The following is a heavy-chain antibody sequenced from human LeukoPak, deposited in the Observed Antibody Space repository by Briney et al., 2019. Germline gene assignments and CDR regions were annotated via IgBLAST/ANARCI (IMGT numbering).Heavy chain of an antibody. CDR3: ARDLGYCSSTSCYRNWFDP. CDR2: IYYSGST. Sequence: PSETLSLTCAVYGGSFSGYYWSWIRQPPGKGLEWIGYIYYSGSTNYNPSLKSRVTISVDTSKNQFSLKLSSVTAADTAVYYCARDLGYCSSTSCYRNWFDPWGQGTLVTVSS. J-gene: IGHJ5*02. V-gene: IGHV4-59*01. D-gene: IGHD2-2*02. CDR1: GGSFSGYY.